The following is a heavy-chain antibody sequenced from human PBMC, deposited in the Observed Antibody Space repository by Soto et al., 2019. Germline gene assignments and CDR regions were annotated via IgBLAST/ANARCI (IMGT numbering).Heavy chain of an antibody. CDR3: ARDRRVTPTGGIIDY. CDR2: FIPILGIA. D-gene: IGHD2-21*02. V-gene: IGHV1-69*08. Sequence: QVQLVQSGAEVKKPGSSVKVSCKASGGTFSSYTISWVRQAPGQGLEWMGRFIPILGIANYAQKFQGRVTITADKSTSTAYMELSSLRSEDTAVYYCARDRRVTPTGGIIDYWGQGTLVTVSS. J-gene: IGHJ4*02. CDR1: GGTFSSYT.